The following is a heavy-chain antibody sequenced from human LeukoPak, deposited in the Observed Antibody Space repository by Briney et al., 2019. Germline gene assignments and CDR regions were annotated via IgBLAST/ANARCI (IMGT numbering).Heavy chain of an antibody. CDR1: GGTFSSYA. V-gene: IGHV1-69*01. CDR3: ARDIAVAGTFDY. Sequence: SVKVSCKASGGTFSSYAISWVRQAPGQGLEWMGGIIPIFGTANYAQKFQGRVTITADESTSTAYMELSSLRSEDTAVYYCARDIAVAGTFDYWGQGALVTVSS. J-gene: IGHJ4*02. D-gene: IGHD6-19*01. CDR2: IIPIFGTA.